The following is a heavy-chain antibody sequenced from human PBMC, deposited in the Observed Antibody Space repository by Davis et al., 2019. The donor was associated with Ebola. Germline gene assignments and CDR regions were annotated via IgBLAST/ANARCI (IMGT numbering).Heavy chain of an antibody. V-gene: IGHV1-46*01. CDR1: GYTFTSYY. J-gene: IGHJ6*04. Sequence: ASVKVSCKASGYTFTSYYMHWVRQAPGQGLEWMGIINPSGGSTSYAQKFQGRVTMTRDTSTSTVYMELSSLRSEDTAVYYCARDSYDSSGYYGYGMDVWGKGTTVTVSS. CDR2: INPSGGST. CDR3: ARDSYDSSGYYGYGMDV. D-gene: IGHD3-22*01.